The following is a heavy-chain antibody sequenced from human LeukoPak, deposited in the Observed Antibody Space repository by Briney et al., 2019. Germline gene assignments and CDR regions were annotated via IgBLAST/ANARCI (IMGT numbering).Heavy chain of an antibody. D-gene: IGHD5-12*01. CDR2: ISWDGGIT. CDR3: AKDSNTGGYSFDS. Sequence: GGSLRLSCAASGFTFHHYSMHWVRQPPGKGLEGVSLISWDGGITYYADSVRGRFTISRDNSKHSLSLEMNSLRTEDTALYYCAKDSNTGGYSFDSWGQGTLVTVSS. J-gene: IGHJ4*02. CDR1: GFTFHHYS. V-gene: IGHV3-43*01.